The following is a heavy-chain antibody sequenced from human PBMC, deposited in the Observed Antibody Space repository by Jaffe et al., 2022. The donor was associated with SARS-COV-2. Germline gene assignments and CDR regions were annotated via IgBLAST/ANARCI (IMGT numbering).Heavy chain of an antibody. CDR2: IYWDDDK. CDR1: GFSLSTSGVG. J-gene: IGHJ3*02. Sequence: QITLKESGPTLVKPTQTLTLTCTFSGFSLSTSGVGVGWIRQPPGKALEWLALIYWDDDKRYSPSLKSRLTITKDTSKNQVVLTMTNMDPVDTATYYCAHRFPYDSSGYYFYLNDAFDIWGQGTMVTVSS. CDR3: AHRFPYDSSGYYFYLNDAFDI. D-gene: IGHD3-22*01. V-gene: IGHV2-5*02.